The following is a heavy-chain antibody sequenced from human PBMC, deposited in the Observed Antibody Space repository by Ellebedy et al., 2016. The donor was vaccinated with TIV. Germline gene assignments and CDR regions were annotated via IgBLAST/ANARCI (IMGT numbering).Heavy chain of an antibody. V-gene: IGHV1-69*13. J-gene: IGHJ4*02. CDR2: IIPIFGTA. CDR3: ARANPGGGGSCSY. D-gene: IGHD2-15*01. CDR1: GGTFSSYA. Sequence: SVKVSCXASGGTFSSYAISWVRQAPGQGLEWMGGIIPIFGTANYAQKFQGRVTITADESTSTAYMELSSLRSDDTAVYYCARANPGGGGSCSYWGQGTLVTVSS.